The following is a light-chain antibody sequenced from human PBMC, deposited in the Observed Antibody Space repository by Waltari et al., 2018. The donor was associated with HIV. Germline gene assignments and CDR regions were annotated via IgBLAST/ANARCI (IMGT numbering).Light chain of an antibody. CDR3: SSYAGSNNWV. V-gene: IGLV2-8*01. CDR2: EVT. Sequence: QPALTQPPSAPGSPGQSVTIPCTGTNSDLGAYNYVSWYQQHPGKAPKFMIYEVTRRPSGVPDRFSGSKSGNTASLTVSGLQAEDEADYYCSSYAGSNNWVFGGGTKLTVL. CDR1: NSDLGAYNY. J-gene: IGLJ3*02.